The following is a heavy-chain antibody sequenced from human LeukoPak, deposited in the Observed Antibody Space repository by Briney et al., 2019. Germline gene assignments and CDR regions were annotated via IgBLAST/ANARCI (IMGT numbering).Heavy chain of an antibody. V-gene: IGHV4-30-4*07. CDR3: AREGGSSFDY. Sequence: PSETLSLTCAVSGGSISSGGYSWSWIRQPPGEGLEWIGYIYYSGSTYYNPSLKSRVTISVDTSKNQFSLKLSSVTAADTAVYYCAREGGSSFDYWGQGTLVTVSS. D-gene: IGHD3-10*01. CDR2: IYYSGST. CDR1: GGSISSGGYS. J-gene: IGHJ4*02.